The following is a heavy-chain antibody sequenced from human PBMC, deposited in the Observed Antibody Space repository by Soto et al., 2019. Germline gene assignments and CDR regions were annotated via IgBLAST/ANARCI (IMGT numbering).Heavy chain of an antibody. Sequence: WGSLRLSCAASGFTFSSFHMNWVRQAPGRGLEWVAYITSSSDTIYYSDSVKGRFTISRDNGKNSLFLQMNSLRDEDTAVYYCARVVVVIPPGYYYAMDVWGQGTTVPVSS. CDR2: ITSSSDTI. D-gene: IGHD3-22*01. J-gene: IGHJ6*02. V-gene: IGHV3-48*02. CDR3: ARVVVVIPPGYYYAMDV. CDR1: GFTFSSFH.